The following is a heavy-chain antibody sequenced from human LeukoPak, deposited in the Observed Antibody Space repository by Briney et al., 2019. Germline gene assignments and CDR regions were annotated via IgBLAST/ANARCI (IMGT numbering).Heavy chain of an antibody. CDR1: GGSFSGYY. Sequence: SETLSLTCAVYGGSFSGYYWSWIRQPPGKGLEWIAEINHSGSTNYNPSLKSRVTISVDTSKNQFSLKLSSVTAADTAVYYCARGSSYGDYAVWGQGTLVTVSS. J-gene: IGHJ4*02. CDR2: INHSGST. V-gene: IGHV4-34*01. D-gene: IGHD4-17*01. CDR3: ARGSSYGDYAV.